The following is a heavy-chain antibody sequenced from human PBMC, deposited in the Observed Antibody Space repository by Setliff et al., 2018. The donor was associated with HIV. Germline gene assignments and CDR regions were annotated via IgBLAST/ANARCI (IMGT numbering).Heavy chain of an antibody. CDR3: ARDPSLRTASPYWADNRFDP. J-gene: IGHJ5*02. V-gene: IGHV3-30*03. CDR2: TSYDGSNK. D-gene: IGHD2-15*01. Sequence: GGSLRLSCVASGFPFSTYPMHWIRQAPGKGLEWVALTSYDGSNKFYTDSVKGRFTISRDNSKNTPYLQMDSLRPEDTAVYYCARDPSLRTASPYWADNRFDPWGQGTLVTVSS. CDR1: GFPFSTYP.